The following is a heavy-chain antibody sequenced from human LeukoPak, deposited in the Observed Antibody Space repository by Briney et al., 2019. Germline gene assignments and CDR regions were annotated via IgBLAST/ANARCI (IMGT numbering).Heavy chain of an antibody. CDR2: INSDGSST. D-gene: IGHD3-3*02. CDR1: GFTFSTYW. Sequence: GGSPRLSCAASGFTFSTYWMHWVRQVPGKGLVWVSGINSDGSSTSYADSVKGRFTISRDNAQNTLYLQMNSLNPEDTAVYYCATPPVLDPDWGQGTLVTVSS. J-gene: IGHJ4*02. V-gene: IGHV3-74*01. CDR3: ATPPVLDPD.